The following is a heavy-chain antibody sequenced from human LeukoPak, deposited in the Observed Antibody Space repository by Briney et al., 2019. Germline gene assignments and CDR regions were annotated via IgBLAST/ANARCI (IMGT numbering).Heavy chain of an antibody. D-gene: IGHD1-26*01. CDR1: GGSISIYY. CDR3: ARVGGTNYYYYGMDV. V-gene: IGHV4-59*01. CDR2: IYNSGNT. J-gene: IGHJ6*02. Sequence: SETLSLTCTVSGGSISIYYWSWIRQPPGKGLEWIGYIYNSGNTNYNPSFKSRVTISEDTPKNQFSLKLSSVTAADTAVYYCARVGGTNYYYYGMDVWGQGTTVTVSS.